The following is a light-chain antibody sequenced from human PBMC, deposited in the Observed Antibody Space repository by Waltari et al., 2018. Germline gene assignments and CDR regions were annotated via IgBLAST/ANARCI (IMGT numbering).Light chain of an antibody. V-gene: IGLV2-14*03. CDR3: GSYRGSNIYV. CDR2: NVN. J-gene: IGLJ1*01. CDR1: SSDIGAYNF. Sequence: QSALTQPASVSGSPGQSITISCTGTSSDIGAYNFVSWYQQHPGKVPRVIIYNVNERPSRIAMRFSGSKSGNTASLTISVLQPDDEADYYCGSYRGSNIYVFGTGTKVTVL.